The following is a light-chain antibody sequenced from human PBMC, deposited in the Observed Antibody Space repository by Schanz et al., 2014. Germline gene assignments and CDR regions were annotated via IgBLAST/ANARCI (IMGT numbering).Light chain of an antibody. CDR1: ESISTY. V-gene: IGKV3-15*01. CDR3: QQYNNWPPWT. CDR2: GAS. Sequence: EIVMTQSPATLSLSPGETVTLSCRASESISTYVAWYQQKPGQAPRLLIYGASTRATGIPARFSGSGSGTEFNLTISSLQSEDFAVYYCQQYNNWPPWTFGQGTKVEIK. J-gene: IGKJ1*01.